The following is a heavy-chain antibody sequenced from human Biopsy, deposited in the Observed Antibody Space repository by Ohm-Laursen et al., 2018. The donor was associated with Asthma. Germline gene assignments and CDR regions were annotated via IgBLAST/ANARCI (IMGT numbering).Heavy chain of an antibody. V-gene: IGHV3-30*18. J-gene: IGHJ3*02. CDR3: AKESGSNYAFDI. D-gene: IGHD1-1*01. CDR1: GFSFSEFV. Sequence: SLRLSCAASGFSFSEFVMHWVRQAPGKGLEWVAVISYDGSTKYYADSVKGRFTISRDNSKNTLYLQMNSLRAEDTAVYYCAKESGSNYAFDIWGQGTMVTVSS. CDR2: ISYDGSTK.